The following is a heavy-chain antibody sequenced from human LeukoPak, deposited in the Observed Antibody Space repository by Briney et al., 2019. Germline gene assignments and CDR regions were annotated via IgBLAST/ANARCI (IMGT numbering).Heavy chain of an antibody. D-gene: IGHD6-13*01. V-gene: IGHV4-39*07. J-gene: IGHJ4*02. CDR3: ARLGSSSWYYFDY. CDR1: GGSINSYY. CDR2: IYYSGST. Sequence: PSETLSLTCTVSGGSINSYYWGWIRQPPGKGLEWIGSIYYSGSTYYNPSLKSRVTISVDTSKNQFSLKLSSVTAADTAVYYCARLGSSSWYYFDYWGQGTLVTVSS.